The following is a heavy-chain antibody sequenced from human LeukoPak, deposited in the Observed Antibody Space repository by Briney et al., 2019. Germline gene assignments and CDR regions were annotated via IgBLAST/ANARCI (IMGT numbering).Heavy chain of an antibody. CDR2: IQYDGSSQ. D-gene: IGHD3-22*01. CDR1: GFTFSTYG. CDR3: AKDVGYSDSSAYYYLDY. V-gene: IGHV3-30*02. J-gene: IGHJ4*02. Sequence: PGGSLRLSCAASGFTFSTYGIHWVRQAPGKGLEWVTFIQYDGSSQYYADSVKRRFTISRDNSQDTLYLQMNSLRTDDTAVYYCAKDVGYSDSSAYYYLDYWGQGTLVTVSS.